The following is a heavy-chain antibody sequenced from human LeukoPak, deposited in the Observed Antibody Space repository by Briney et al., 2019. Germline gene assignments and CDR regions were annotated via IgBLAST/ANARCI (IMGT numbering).Heavy chain of an antibody. CDR3: ARHGYPVITPDY. V-gene: IGHV4-38-2*01. CDR2: IYHSGSN. D-gene: IGHD3-16*02. Sequence: GYXWGXXGARPGKGREXSGYIYHSGSNYYKPSLKRRVTISGERCKNQFSLKLSSVTAADTAIYYCARHGYPVITPDYWGQGTLVIVSS. CDR1: GYX. J-gene: IGHJ4*02.